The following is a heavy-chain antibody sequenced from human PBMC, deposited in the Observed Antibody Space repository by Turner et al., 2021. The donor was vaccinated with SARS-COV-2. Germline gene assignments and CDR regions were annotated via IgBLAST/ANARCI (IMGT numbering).Heavy chain of an antibody. CDR3: ARDLGGTSSLGGYFDY. J-gene: IGHJ4*02. Sequence: EVQLVESGGGLVQPGGSLRLSCAASGFTVSSNYMNWVRQAPGKGLEWVSVIYCGGSTYYADSVKGRFTISRDTSKNTLYPQMNSLRAEDTAVYYCARDLGGTSSLGGYFDYWGQGTLVTVSS. V-gene: IGHV3-66*02. D-gene: IGHD2-2*01. CDR1: GFTVSSNY. CDR2: IYCGGST.